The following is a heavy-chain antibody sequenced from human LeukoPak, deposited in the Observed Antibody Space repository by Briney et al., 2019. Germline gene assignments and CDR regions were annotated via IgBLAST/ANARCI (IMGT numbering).Heavy chain of an antibody. Sequence: SETLSLTCTVSGGSISGCYWSWIRQPPGKGLEWIGYIFSSGSALYNPSLKSRVTMSGDTPKSQISLKVTSVTAADTAVYYCARGKRWLRQIDTWGQGTLVTVSS. CDR2: IFSSGSA. J-gene: IGHJ5*02. V-gene: IGHV4-59*01. D-gene: IGHD5-24*01. CDR3: ARGKRWLRQIDT. CDR1: GGSISGCY.